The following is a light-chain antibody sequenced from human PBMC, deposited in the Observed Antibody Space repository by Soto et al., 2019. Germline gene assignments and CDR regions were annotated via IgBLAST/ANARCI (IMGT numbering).Light chain of an antibody. Sequence: QCALTQPPSASGSPGQSVTISCTGTSSDVGGYNYVSWFQQHPGKAPKLMIYEVTKRPSGVPDRFSGSKSGNTASLTVSGLQVEVGFFYYSGTYEFDASNIYV. CDR2: EVT. V-gene: IGLV2-8*01. CDR3: GTYEFDASNIYV. J-gene: IGLJ1*01. CDR1: SSDVGGYNY.